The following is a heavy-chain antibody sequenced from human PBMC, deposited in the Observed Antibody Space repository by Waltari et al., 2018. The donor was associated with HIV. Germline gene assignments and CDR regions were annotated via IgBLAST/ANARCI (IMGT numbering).Heavy chain of an antibody. D-gene: IGHD3-10*01. CDR3: AREGHYYGSGRFGGDY. J-gene: IGHJ4*02. Sequence: QVQLVESGGGVVQPGRSLRLSCAASGFPFRPSGLHWARQAPGKGMEWVAGIWYDGSNKYYADSVKGRLTISRDNSKNTVYLQINRLRAEDTAVYYCAREGHYYGSGRFGGDYWGQGTLVTVSS. CDR1: GFPFRPSG. CDR2: IWYDGSNK. V-gene: IGHV3-33*01.